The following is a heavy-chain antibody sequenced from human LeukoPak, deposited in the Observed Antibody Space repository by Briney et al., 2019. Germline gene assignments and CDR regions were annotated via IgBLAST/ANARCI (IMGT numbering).Heavy chain of an antibody. D-gene: IGHD1-26*01. CDR1: GYSISSGYY. CDR2: IYHSGST. CDR3: ARAVGVKGGYFDY. J-gene: IGHJ4*02. V-gene: IGHV4-38-2*01. Sequence: SETLPLTCAVSGYSISSGYYWGWIRQPPGKGLEWIGSIYHSGSTYYNPSLKSRVTISVDTSKNQFSLKLSSVTAADTAVYYCARAVGVKGGYFDYWGQGTLVTVSS.